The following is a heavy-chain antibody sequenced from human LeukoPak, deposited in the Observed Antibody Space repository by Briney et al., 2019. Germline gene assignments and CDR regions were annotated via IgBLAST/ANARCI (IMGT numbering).Heavy chain of an antibody. D-gene: IGHD6-13*01. V-gene: IGHV3-23*01. CDR3: AVSSSWYEVWFDP. Sequence: GGSLRLSCAASGFTFSSNAMSWVRQAPGKGLEWVSAVSGSGGSTYYADSVKGRFTISRDNSRNTLFLQMNSLRAEDTAVYYCAVSSSWYEVWFDPWGQGTLVTVSS. J-gene: IGHJ5*02. CDR2: VSGSGGST. CDR1: GFTFSSNA.